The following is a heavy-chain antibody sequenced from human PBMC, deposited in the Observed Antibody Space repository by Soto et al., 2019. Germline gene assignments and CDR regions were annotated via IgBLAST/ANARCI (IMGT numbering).Heavy chain of an antibody. CDR1: GGSISSGDYY. J-gene: IGHJ4*02. Sequence: QVQLQESGPGLVKPSQTLSLTCTVSGGSISSGDYYWSWIRQPPGKGLEWIGYIYYSGSTYYNPSLKSRVTISVDTSKNQFSLKLSSVTAADTAVYYCARVGVWQLAPCWFDYWGQGTLVTVSS. CDR3: ARVGVWQLAPCWFDY. D-gene: IGHD6-6*01. CDR2: IYYSGST. V-gene: IGHV4-30-4*01.